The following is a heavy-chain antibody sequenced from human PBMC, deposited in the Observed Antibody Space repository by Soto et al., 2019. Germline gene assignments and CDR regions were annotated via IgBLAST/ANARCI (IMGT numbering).Heavy chain of an antibody. Sequence: QVQLQESGPGLVKPSQTLSLTCTVSGGSISSGDYYWSWIRQPPGKGLEWIGYIYYSGSTYYNPSLTIRVTISVDTSKHQFSLKLRSVTAADTAVYYCAPYSSGRAFDIWGQGTMVTVSS. J-gene: IGHJ3*02. CDR2: IYYSGST. CDR3: APYSSGRAFDI. D-gene: IGHD6-19*01. CDR1: GGSISSGDYY. V-gene: IGHV4-30-4*01.